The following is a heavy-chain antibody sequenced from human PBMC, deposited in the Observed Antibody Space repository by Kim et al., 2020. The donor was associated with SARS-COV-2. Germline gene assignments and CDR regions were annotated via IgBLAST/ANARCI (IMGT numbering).Heavy chain of an antibody. CDR2: IYHSGST. D-gene: IGHD6-19*01. J-gene: IGHJ6*02. CDR1: GGSISSSNW. V-gene: IGHV4-4*02. CDR3: ARAVAGPYYYYGMDV. Sequence: SETLSLTCAVSGGSISSSNWWSWVRQPPGKGLEWIGEIYHSGSTNYNPSLKSRVTISVDKSKNQFSLKLSSVTAADTAVYYCARAVAGPYYYYGMDVWGQGTTVTVSS.